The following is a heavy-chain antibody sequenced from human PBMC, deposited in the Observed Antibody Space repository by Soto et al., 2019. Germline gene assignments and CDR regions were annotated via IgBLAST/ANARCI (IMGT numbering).Heavy chain of an antibody. CDR1: GYTFTSYD. CDR3: ARVEIVGYCSAGSCYSLVISHGMDV. CDR2: INPNSGNT. V-gene: IGHV1-8*01. D-gene: IGHD2-15*01. Sequence: GXSVKVSCKASGYTFTSYDINWVRQATGQGLEWMGWINPNSGNTGYAQKFQGRVTMTRNTSISTAYMELSSLRSEDTAVYYCARVEIVGYCSAGSCYSLVISHGMDVWGQGTKVTVSS. J-gene: IGHJ6*02.